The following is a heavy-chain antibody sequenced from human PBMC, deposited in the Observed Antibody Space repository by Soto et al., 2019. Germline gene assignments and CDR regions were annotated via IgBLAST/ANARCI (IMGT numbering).Heavy chain of an antibody. D-gene: IGHD5-12*01. CDR2: IIPIFGTA. J-gene: IGHJ5*02. Sequence: VASVKVSCKASGGTFSSDAISWVRQAPGQGLEWMGGIIPIFGTANYAQKFQGRVTITADESTSTAYMELSSLRSEDTAVYYCAVDIVDTIGVRGWFAPCGERTLIAVSS. V-gene: IGHV1-69*13. CDR3: AVDIVDTIGVRGWFAP. CDR1: GGTFSSDA.